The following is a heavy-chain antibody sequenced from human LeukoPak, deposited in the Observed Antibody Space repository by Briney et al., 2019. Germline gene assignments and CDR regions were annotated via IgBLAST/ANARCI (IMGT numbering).Heavy chain of an antibody. J-gene: IGHJ4*02. CDR2: IYYSGST. CDR3: ARLVPLDYEFDY. V-gene: IGHV4-39*01. CDR1: GGSISSSSYY. Sequence: SETLSLTCTVSGGSISSSSYYWGWIRQPPGKGLEWIGSIYYSGSTYYNPSLKSRVTISVDTSKNQFSLKLSSVTAADTAVYYCARLVPLDYEFDYWGQGTLVTVSS. D-gene: IGHD4-17*01.